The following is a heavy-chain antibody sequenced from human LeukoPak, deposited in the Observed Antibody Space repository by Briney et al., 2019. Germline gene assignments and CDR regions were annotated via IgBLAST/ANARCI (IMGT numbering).Heavy chain of an antibody. CDR3: ARWAAEDTGLDY. CDR2: IYPGDSYS. CDR1: GYRFTNDW. J-gene: IGHJ4*02. V-gene: IGHV5-51*01. D-gene: IGHD6-13*01. Sequence: PGQSLTISCKGSGYRFTNDWIAWARQMPGKGLEWMGIIYPGDSYSRYSPSFQVQVTFSADKSISTAYLQWSSLKASDTAMYYCARWAAEDTGLDYWGRGALVTVSS.